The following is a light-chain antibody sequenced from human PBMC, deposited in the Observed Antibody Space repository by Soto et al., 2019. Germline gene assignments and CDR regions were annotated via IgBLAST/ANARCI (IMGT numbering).Light chain of an antibody. J-gene: IGKJ4*01. CDR2: GAS. Sequence: VLTQSPGTLSLSPGERVTLSCRASQSVRSSYLAWYQQRPGQAPRLLICGASSRATGVPDRFSGSGSGTDFTLTISRLEPEDFAVYYCQQYGSSPPLSFGGGTKVDIK. CDR3: QQYGSSPPLS. V-gene: IGKV3-20*01. CDR1: QSVRSSY.